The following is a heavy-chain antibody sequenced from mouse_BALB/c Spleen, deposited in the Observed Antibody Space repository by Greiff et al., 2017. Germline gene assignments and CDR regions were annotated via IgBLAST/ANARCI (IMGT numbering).Heavy chain of an antibody. Sequence: EVKLVESGGGLVQPGGSRKLSCAASGFTFSSFGMHWVRQAPEKGLEWVAYISSGSSTIYYADTVKGRFTISRDNPKNTLFLQMTSLRSEDTAMYYCARSEGLRRNYAMDYWGQGTSVTVSS. D-gene: IGHD2-2*01. V-gene: IGHV5-17*02. CDR2: ISSGSSTI. CDR1: GFTFSSFG. J-gene: IGHJ4*01. CDR3: ARSEGLRRNYAMDY.